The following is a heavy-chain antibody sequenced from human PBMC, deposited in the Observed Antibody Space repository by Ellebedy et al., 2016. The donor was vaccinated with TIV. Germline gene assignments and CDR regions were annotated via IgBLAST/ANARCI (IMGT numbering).Heavy chain of an antibody. Sequence: GESLKISXAASGFTFSSYAMSWVRQAPGKGLEWVSSINGSSGSTYYADSVRGRFTISRDNSKNTLYLQMNSLRAEDTAVYYCAGRSGTYSDAFDIWGQGTMVTVSS. CDR2: INGSSGST. J-gene: IGHJ3*02. CDR1: GFTFSSYA. CDR3: AGRSGTYSDAFDI. D-gene: IGHD1-26*01. V-gene: IGHV3-23*01.